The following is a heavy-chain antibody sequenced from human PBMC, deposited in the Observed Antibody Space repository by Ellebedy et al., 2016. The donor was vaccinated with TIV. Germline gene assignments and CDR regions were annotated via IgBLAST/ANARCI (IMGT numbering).Heavy chain of an antibody. CDR1: GFTFTSFW. CDR3: TRVGREIPTY. CDR2: IKQDGSEK. J-gene: IGHJ4*02. Sequence: GESLKISXAASGFTFTSFWMSWVRQAPGKGLEWVANIKQDGSEKYYGDSVKGRFTISRDDAKNSLYLQMNSLRAEDTAVYYCTRVGREIPTYWGQGTLVTVSS. V-gene: IGHV3-7*02. D-gene: IGHD1-26*01.